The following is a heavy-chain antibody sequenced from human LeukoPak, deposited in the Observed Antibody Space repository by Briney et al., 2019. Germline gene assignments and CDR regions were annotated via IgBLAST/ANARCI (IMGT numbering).Heavy chain of an antibody. V-gene: IGHV3-30-3*02. CDR1: GFTFSSYA. D-gene: IGHD3-10*01. CDR2: ISFDGNNK. Sequence: GGSLRLSCAASGFTFSSYAIHWVRQGPGKGLEWVAVISFDGNNKYYADSVKGRFTISRDNSKNTLSLQMNSLRPEDTAVYYCAKYYGSGSYGGYYFDYWGQGTLVTVSS. J-gene: IGHJ4*02. CDR3: AKYYGSGSYGGYYFDY.